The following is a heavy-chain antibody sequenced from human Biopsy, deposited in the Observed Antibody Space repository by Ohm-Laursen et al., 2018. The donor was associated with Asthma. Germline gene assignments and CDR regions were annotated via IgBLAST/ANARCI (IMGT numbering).Heavy chain of an antibody. CDR2: IIGSGGFT. D-gene: IGHD2-21*01. CDR3: AKDERAYYGSDSKYMQPVPLGD. V-gene: IGHV3-23*01. Sequence: SLRLSCAASGFAFYNSSINWVRQAPGKGLGWVSKIIGSGGFTCYADSVKGRFTISRDKADNTLYLQMNSLTSEDTAVYHCAKDERAYYGSDSKYMQPVPLGDWGQGTVVIVSS. CDR1: GFAFYNSS. J-gene: IGHJ4*02.